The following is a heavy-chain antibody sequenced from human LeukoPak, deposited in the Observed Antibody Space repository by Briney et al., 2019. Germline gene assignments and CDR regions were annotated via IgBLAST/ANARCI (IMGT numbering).Heavy chain of an antibody. J-gene: IGHJ3*02. V-gene: IGHV4-38-2*02. CDR1: GYSISSGYY. Sequence: SETLSLTCTVSGYSISSGYYWGWIRQPPGKGLEWIGSIYHSGSTYYNPSHESRVTISIDTSKNQFSLKLSSVTAADTAVYYCARLGWQWLVYAFDIWGQGTMVTVSS. CDR2: IYHSGST. D-gene: IGHD6-19*01. CDR3: ARLGWQWLVYAFDI.